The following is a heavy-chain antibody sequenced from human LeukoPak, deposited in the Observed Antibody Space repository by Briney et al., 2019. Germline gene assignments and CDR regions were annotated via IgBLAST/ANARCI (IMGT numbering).Heavy chain of an antibody. CDR1: GFSYYRYA. J-gene: IGHJ6*02. CDR2: INNNGDRT. V-gene: IGHV3-23*01. CDR3: AKEPDDKSCNGNFCPYYYAMDT. Sequence: PGGSLRLSCEASGFSYYRYAMYWVRQAPGKGLEWVSGINNNGDRTYDADCAKGRFAISRDTSKNTLYLQMTGLTVEDTAIYYCAKEPDDKSCNGNFCPYYYAMDTWGQGTTVTVSS. D-gene: IGHD2/OR15-2a*01.